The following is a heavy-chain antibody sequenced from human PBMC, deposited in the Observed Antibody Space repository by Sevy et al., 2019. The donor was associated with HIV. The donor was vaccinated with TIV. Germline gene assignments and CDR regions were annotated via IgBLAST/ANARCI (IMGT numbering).Heavy chain of an antibody. CDR3: SRDLPPSATTVAHFDR. CDR2: ISHTGTTI. V-gene: IGHV3-48*03. Sequence: GGSLRLSCVASGFIFSSYDMNWVRQAPGKGLEWVSYISHTGTTISYSDSVRGRFTISRDNARNSLFLQMNSLRAEDTAFYYCSRDLPPSATTVAHFDRWGQGTLVTVSS. CDR1: GFIFSSYD. J-gene: IGHJ4*02. D-gene: IGHD4-17*01.